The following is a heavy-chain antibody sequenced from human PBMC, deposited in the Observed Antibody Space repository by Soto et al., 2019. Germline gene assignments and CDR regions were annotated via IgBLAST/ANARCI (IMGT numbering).Heavy chain of an antibody. D-gene: IGHD7-27*01. J-gene: IGHJ4*02. CDR3: ARDTGDGIFDF. Sequence: QVHLVQSGAEVRKPGASVKVSCKASGYTFSSYAMHWVRQAPGQRLEWMGWINAGYGNTKSSQKFQDRVTISRDTSASTAYMELTSLRSEDTAVYYCARDTGDGIFDFWGQGTLVNVSS. V-gene: IGHV1-3*01. CDR2: INAGYGNT. CDR1: GYTFSSYA.